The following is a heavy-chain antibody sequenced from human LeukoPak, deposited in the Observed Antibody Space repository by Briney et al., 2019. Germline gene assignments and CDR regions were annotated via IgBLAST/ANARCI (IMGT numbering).Heavy chain of an antibody. CDR3: AKSGYNRFDY. Sequence: GGSLRLSCAASGFTFSNSAMSWVRQAPGKGLEWVSTISGSGRGSNTYYADSLKGRFTISKDNSKNTLYLQMNSLRVEDTAIYYCAKSGYNRFDYWGQGTLVTVSS. J-gene: IGHJ4*02. D-gene: IGHD5-24*01. CDR2: ISGSGRGSNT. CDR1: GFTFSNSA. V-gene: IGHV3-23*01.